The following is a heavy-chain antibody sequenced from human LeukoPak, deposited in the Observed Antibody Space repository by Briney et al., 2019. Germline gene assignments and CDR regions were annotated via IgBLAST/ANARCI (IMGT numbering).Heavy chain of an antibody. J-gene: IGHJ4*02. CDR1: GYTFTSYG. V-gene: IGHV1-18*01. CDR2: ISAYNGNT. CDR3: ARDASSLGYCSSTSCYETDY. D-gene: IGHD2-2*03. Sequence: ASVKVSCKASGYTFTSYGISWERQAPGQGLEWMGWISAYNGNTNYAQKLQGRVTMTTDTSTSTAYMELRSLRSDDTAVYYCARDASSLGYCSSTSCYETDYWGQGTLVTVSS.